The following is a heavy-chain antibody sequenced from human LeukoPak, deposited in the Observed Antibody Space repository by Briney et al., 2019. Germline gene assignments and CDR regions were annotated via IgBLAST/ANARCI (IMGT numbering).Heavy chain of an antibody. CDR1: GFKFYAFW. D-gene: IGHD2-2*02. CDR3: ARVSDCSGTTCYTAYSYYYYMDV. V-gene: IGHV3-15*01. CDR2: IKSKTDGGTT. Sequence: PGGSLRLSCAACGFKFYAFWMSWVRQTPGKGLECVGLIKSKTDGGTTDYSAPVKDSFTISRDDSQSTLFLQMDSLTTEDTATYYCARVSDCSGTTCYTAYSYYYYMDVWGRGTTVTVSS. J-gene: IGHJ6*03.